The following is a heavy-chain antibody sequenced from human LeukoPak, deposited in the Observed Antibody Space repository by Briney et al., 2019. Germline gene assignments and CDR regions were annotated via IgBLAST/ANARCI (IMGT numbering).Heavy chain of an antibody. CDR1: GFRFKNFA. CDR2: ISASGGGA. J-gene: IGHJ4*02. Sequence: GGSLRLSCAASGFRFKNFAMTWVRQAPGKGLEWVSTISASGGGAYYADSVKGRFTISRDNSKDTLSLQMNTLRAEDTAVYYCAKDVRRAEYCSATTCYTSSLDYWGQGTLVTVSS. CDR3: AKDVRRAEYCSATTCYTSSLDY. V-gene: IGHV3-23*01. D-gene: IGHD2-2*02.